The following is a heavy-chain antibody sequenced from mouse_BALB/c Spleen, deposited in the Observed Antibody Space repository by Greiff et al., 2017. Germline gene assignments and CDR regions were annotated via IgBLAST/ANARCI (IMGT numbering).Heavy chain of an antibody. Sequence: QVQLKESGPGLVQPSQSLSITCTVSGFSLTSYGVHWVRQSPGKGLEWLGVIWSGGSTDYNAAFISRLSISKDNSKSQVFFKMNSLQANDTAIYYCARKEGYGNYFAYWGQGTLVTVSA. J-gene: IGHJ3*01. D-gene: IGHD2-10*02. V-gene: IGHV2-2*02. CDR1: GFSLTSYG. CDR3: ARKEGYGNYFAY. CDR2: IWSGGST.